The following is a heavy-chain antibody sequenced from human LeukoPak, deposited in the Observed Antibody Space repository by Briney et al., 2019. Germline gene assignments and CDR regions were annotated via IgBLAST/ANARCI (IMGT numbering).Heavy chain of an antibody. CDR3: AVPGNDYVWGSYRN. V-gene: IGHV1-8*02. Sequence: ASVKVSCKASGYTFTGYYMHWVRQAPGQGLEWMGRINPNSGNTGYAQKFQGRVTMTRNTSISTAYMELSSLRSEDTAVYYCAVPGNDYVWGSYRNWGQGTLVTVSS. D-gene: IGHD3-16*01. CDR2: INPNSGNT. CDR1: GYTFTGYY. J-gene: IGHJ4*02.